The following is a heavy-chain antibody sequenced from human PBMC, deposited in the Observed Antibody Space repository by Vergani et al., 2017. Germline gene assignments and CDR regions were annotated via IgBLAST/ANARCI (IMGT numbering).Heavy chain of an antibody. CDR1: GGSISSGSSY. CDR3: ARETYQQLETYYYYYYMDV. Sequence: QVQLQESGPGLVKPSQTLSLTCTVSGGSISSGSSYWSWIRQPAGKGLEWMWRIYTSGSTNYNPSLKSRATMSVDTSKNQFSLKLSPVTAADTAVYYCARETYQQLETYYYYYYMDVWGKGTTVTVSS. CDR2: IYTSGST. D-gene: IGHD6-13*01. V-gene: IGHV4-61*02. J-gene: IGHJ6*03.